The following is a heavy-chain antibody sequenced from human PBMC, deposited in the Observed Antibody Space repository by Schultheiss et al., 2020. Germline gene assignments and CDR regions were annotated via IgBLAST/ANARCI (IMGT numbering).Heavy chain of an antibody. Sequence: SGPTLVKPTQTLTLTCTFSGFSLSTSGVGVGWIRQPPGKALEWLALIDWDDDKYYSTSLKTRLTISKDTSKNQVVLTMTNMDPVDTATYYCARIPEGYYYDSSGYYGYYYYGMDVWGQGTTVTVSS. CDR2: IDWDDDK. CDR1: GFSLSTSGVG. V-gene: IGHV2-70*01. J-gene: IGHJ6*02. D-gene: IGHD3-22*01. CDR3: ARIPEGYYYDSSGYYGYYYYGMDV.